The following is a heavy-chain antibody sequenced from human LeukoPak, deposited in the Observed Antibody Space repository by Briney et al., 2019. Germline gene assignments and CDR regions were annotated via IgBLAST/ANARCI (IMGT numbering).Heavy chain of an antibody. CDR1: GYTFTSYD. J-gene: IGHJ4*02. Sequence: ASVKVSCKASGYTFTSYDINWVRQATGQGLEWMGWMNPNSGNTGYAQKLQGRVTMTTDTSTSTAYMELRSLRSDDTAVYYCARDFLYSSSWYGYWGQGTLVTVSS. CDR2: MNPNSGNT. V-gene: IGHV1-8*01. D-gene: IGHD6-13*01. CDR3: ARDFLYSSSWYGY.